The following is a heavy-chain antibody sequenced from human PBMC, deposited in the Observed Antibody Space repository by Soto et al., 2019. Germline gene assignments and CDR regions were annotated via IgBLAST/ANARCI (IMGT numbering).Heavy chain of an antibody. CDR1: GFTFSSYG. Sequence: QVQLVESGGGVVQPGRSLRLSCAASGFTFSSYGMHWVRQAPGKGLEWVAVIWYDGSNKYYADSVKGRFTISRDNSKNTLYLKMNNLRAEDRAVYYCGKGEAYTRGWDGWSDPGGQEPLFTVPS. V-gene: IGHV3-33*06. CDR2: IWYDGSNK. D-gene: IGHD6-19*01. CDR3: GKGEAYTRGWDGWSDP. J-gene: IGHJ5*02.